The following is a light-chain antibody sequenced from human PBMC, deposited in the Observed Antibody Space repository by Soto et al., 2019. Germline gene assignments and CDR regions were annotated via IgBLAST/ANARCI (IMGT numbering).Light chain of an antibody. CDR2: RNN. V-gene: IGLV1-47*01. Sequence: QSVLTQPPSASGTPGQKVTISCSGSSSNIGDNYVYWHQQLPGTAPKLLIYRNNQWPSGVPDRFSGSKSGTSASLAISGLRSEDEADYYCAAWDDSLSGYVFGPGTKVTVL. CDR3: AAWDDSLSGYV. J-gene: IGLJ1*01. CDR1: SSNIGDNY.